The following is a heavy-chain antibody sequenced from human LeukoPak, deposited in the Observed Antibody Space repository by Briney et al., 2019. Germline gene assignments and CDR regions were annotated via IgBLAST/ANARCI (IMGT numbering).Heavy chain of an antibody. CDR1: GHPFTDYY. J-gene: IGHJ4*02. Sequence: GASVKVSCKASGHPFTDYYMHWVRQAPGQGLEWMEWINPNRGGTDYAQKFQGRVTMTRDTSTSTAYMELSRLRYDDTAVYYCASGYRFRNWGQGTLVAVSS. CDR2: INPNRGGT. CDR3: ASGYRFRN. D-gene: IGHD5-18*01. V-gene: IGHV1-2*02.